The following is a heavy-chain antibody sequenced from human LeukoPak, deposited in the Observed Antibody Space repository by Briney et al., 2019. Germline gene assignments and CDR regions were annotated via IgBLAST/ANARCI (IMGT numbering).Heavy chain of an antibody. CDR1: GFTFSSAW. CDR3: ARSVSKGEIDY. V-gene: IGHV3-7*01. Sequence: GGSLRLSCAASGFTFSSAWMSWVRQTPGKGLEWVANIDEDGSEKYYVDSVKGRFTTSRDNTKNSLYLQMNSLRAEDTAVYYCARSVSKGEIDYWGQGTLVTVSS. CDR2: IDEDGSEK. J-gene: IGHJ4*02.